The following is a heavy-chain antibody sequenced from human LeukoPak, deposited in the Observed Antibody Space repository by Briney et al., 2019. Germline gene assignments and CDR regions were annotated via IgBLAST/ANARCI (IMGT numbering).Heavy chain of an antibody. Sequence: SETLSLTCTVSGGSISSYYWSWIRLPPGKGLEWIGYIYYTGATYYNPSLKSRVTISLDTSKNQFSLKLSTVTAADAAVYYCARAGYSYGTGYYFDYWGQGALATVSS. CDR2: IYYTGAT. D-gene: IGHD5-18*01. J-gene: IGHJ4*02. V-gene: IGHV4-59*01. CDR3: ARAGYSYGTGYYFDY. CDR1: GGSISSYY.